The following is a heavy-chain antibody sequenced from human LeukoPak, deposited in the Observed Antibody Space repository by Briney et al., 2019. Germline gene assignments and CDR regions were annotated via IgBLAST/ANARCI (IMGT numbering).Heavy chain of an antibody. CDR2: INPNSGGT. CDR1: GYTFTSYY. Sequence: ASVKVSCKASGYTFTSYYMHWVRQAPGQGLEWMGWINPNSGGTNYAQKFQGRVTMTRDTSISTAYMELSRLRSDDTAVYYCARVFGYYGSGSYNDYWGQGTLVTVSS. D-gene: IGHD3-10*01. CDR3: ARVFGYYGSGSYNDY. V-gene: IGHV1-2*02. J-gene: IGHJ4*02.